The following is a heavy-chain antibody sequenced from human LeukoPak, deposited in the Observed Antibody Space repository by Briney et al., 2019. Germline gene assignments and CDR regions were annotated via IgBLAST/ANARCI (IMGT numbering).Heavy chain of an antibody. CDR3: ARIRGAGRDYCCYYFDV. Sequence: SGTLSLTCAVSGGSISSSNWWSWVRQPPGKGLEWIGEILHSGSTNYNPSLKSRVTISVDKSKNQFSLRLNSVTAADTAVYYCARIRGAGRDYCCYYFDVWGKGTTVTVSS. CDR2: ILHSGST. D-gene: IGHD6-19*01. CDR1: GGSISSSNW. J-gene: IGHJ6*03. V-gene: IGHV4-4*02.